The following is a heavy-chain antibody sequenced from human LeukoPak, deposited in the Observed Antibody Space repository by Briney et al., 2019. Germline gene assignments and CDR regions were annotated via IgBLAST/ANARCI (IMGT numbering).Heavy chain of an antibody. D-gene: IGHD2-15*01. Sequence: GGSLRLSCAASGFTFSSYAMSWVRQAPGKGLEWVSVLYSGGSTYYADSVKGRFTISRDNSKNTLYLQMNSLRAEDTAVYYCAATYFDYWGQGTLVTVSS. J-gene: IGHJ4*02. CDR3: AATYFDY. CDR2: LYSGGST. CDR1: GFTFSSYA. V-gene: IGHV3-66*02.